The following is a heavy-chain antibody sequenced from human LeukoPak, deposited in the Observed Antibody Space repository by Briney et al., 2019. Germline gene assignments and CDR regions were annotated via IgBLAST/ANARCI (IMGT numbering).Heavy chain of an antibody. CDR1: AFTFSSYA. V-gene: IGHV3-23*01. CDR3: ARRAGTYSHPYDY. D-gene: IGHD6-19*01. Sequence: GGSLRLSCAASAFTFSSYAMTWVRQAPGKGLEWVSGILGSGGSTHYSDSVKGRFTISRDNSKNTLYLQMNSLRAEDTAVYYCARRAGTYSHPYDYWGQGTLVTVSS. CDR2: ILGSGGST. J-gene: IGHJ4*02.